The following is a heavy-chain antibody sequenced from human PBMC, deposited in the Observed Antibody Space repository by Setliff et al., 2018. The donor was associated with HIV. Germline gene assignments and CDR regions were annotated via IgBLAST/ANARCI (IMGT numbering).Heavy chain of an antibody. D-gene: IGHD3-10*01. J-gene: IGHJ4*02. Sequence: ASVKVSCKASEYNFTNYYIHWVRQAPGQGLEWMGVIDPSDGSTNYAQKFKGRVTMSRDTSTSTVYMALSSLRSEDTAVYYCARGGYHGFGSYGDYWGQGTLVTVSS. CDR3: ARGGYHGFGSYGDY. CDR1: EYNFTNYY. V-gene: IGHV1-46*01. CDR2: IDPSDGST.